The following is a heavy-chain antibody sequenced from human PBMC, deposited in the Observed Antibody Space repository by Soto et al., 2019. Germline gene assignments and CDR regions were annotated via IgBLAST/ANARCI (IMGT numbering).Heavy chain of an antibody. CDR2: IYYSGST. CDR1: GGSISSYY. V-gene: IGHV4-59*08. J-gene: IGHJ4*02. Sequence: SETKSLTCTVSGGSISSYYWSWIRQPPGKGLEWIGYIYYSGSTNYNPSLKSRVTISVDTSKNQFSLKLSSVTAADTAVYYCARQYYYDSSGYYYPFDYWGQGTLVTVSS. D-gene: IGHD3-22*01. CDR3: ARQYYYDSSGYYYPFDY.